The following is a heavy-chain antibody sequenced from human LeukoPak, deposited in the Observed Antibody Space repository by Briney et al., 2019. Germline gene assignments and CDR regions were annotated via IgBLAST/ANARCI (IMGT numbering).Heavy chain of an antibody. D-gene: IGHD1-26*01. Sequence: GGSLRLSCAASGFTFSSYSMNWVRQAPGKGLEWVSSISSSSSYIYYADSVKGRFTISRDNAKNSLYLQMNSLRAEDTAVYYCARYRGGDYYYYMDVWGKGTTVTVSS. CDR3: ARYRGGDYYYYMDV. J-gene: IGHJ6*03. CDR1: GFTFSSYS. V-gene: IGHV3-21*01. CDR2: ISSSSSYI.